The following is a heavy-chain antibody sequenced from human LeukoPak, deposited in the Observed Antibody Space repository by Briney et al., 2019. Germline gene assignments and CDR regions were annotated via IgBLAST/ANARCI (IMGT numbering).Heavy chain of an antibody. CDR2: FDPEDGET. CDR1: GYTLTELS. CDR3: ATGLFFQVDTAMATVPYFDY. J-gene: IGHJ4*02. V-gene: IGHV1-24*01. Sequence: ASVKVSCKVSGYTLTELSMHWVRQAPGKGLEWMGGFDPEDGETIYAQKFRGRVTMTEDTSTDTAYMELSSLRSEDTAVYYCATGLFFQVDTAMATVPYFDYRGQGTLVTVSS. D-gene: IGHD5-18*01.